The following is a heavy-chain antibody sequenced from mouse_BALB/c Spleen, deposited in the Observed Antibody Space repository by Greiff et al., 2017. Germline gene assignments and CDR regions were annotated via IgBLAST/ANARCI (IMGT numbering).Heavy chain of an antibody. CDR1: GYTFTDYV. CDR2: IYPGSGST. V-gene: IGHV1-83*01. Sequence: VQLQESGPELVKPGASVKMSCKASGYTFTDYVISWVKQRTGQGLEWIGEIYPGSGSTYYNEKFKGKATLTADTSSNTAYLQLSSLTSEDTAVYYCARITGDFDYWGQGTTLTVSS. D-gene: IGHD1-1*01. CDR3: ARITGDFDY. J-gene: IGHJ2*01.